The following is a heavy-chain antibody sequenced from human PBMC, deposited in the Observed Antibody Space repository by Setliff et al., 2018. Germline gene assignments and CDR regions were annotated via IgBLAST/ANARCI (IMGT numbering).Heavy chain of an antibody. D-gene: IGHD2-2*01. CDR3: ARSANCFSTHCSPYDY. Sequence: GGSLRLSCAASGFTFSTYTMNWIRQAPGQGLEWVSSIDRISTYIYYADSVKGRFTISRDNAENSLYLRMNSLRAEDTATYYCARSANCFSTHCSPYDYWGQGTLVTVSS. V-gene: IGHV3-21*01. CDR2: IDRISTYI. J-gene: IGHJ4*02. CDR1: GFTFSTYT.